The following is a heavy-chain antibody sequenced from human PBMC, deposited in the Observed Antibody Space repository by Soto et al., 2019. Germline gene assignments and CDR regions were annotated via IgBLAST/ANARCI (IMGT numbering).Heavy chain of an antibody. CDR1: GFTFSSYW. D-gene: IGHD6-6*01. J-gene: IGHJ6*04. CDR2: IKQDGSEE. Sequence: EVQLVESGGGLVQPGGSLRLSCAASGFTFSSYWMSWFRQAPGKGLEWVANIKQDGSEENYVDSVKGRFTISRDNAKKALYLQMNSLRVEDTAVYYCAIEIGARLWGKGTTVTVSS. CDR3: AIEIGARL. V-gene: IGHV3-7*01.